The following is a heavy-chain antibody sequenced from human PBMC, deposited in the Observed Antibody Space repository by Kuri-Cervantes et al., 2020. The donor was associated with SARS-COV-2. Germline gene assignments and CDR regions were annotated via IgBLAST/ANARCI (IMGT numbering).Heavy chain of an antibody. CDR2: ISWNSGSI. D-gene: IGHD2-2*01. V-gene: IGHV3-9*01. CDR3: AREGIVVDADAFDI. CDR1: GFTFDDYA. J-gene: IGHJ3*02. Sequence: GGSLRLSCAASGFTFDDYAIDRVRQAPGKGLEWVAGISWNSGSIGYVDSVKGRFTISRDNSKNTLYLQMNSLRAEDTAVYYCAREGIVVDADAFDIWGQGTMVTVSS.